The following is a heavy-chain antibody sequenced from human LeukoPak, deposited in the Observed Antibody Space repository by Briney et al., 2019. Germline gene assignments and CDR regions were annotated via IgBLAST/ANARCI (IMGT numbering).Heavy chain of an antibody. CDR2: ISGSGGST. Sequence: QSGGSLRLSCAASGFTFSSYAMSWVRQAPGKGLEWVSVISGSGGSTYYADSVKGRFTISRDNSKNTLYLQMNSLRAEDTAVYYCAKRAAAGSRGLRYFDYWGQGTLVTVSS. CDR1: GFTFSSYA. D-gene: IGHD6-13*01. J-gene: IGHJ4*02. CDR3: AKRAAAGSRGLRYFDY. V-gene: IGHV3-23*01.